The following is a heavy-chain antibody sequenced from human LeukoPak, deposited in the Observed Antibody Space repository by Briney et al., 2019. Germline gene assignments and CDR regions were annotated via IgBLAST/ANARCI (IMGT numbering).Heavy chain of an antibody. CDR2: IYHSGST. D-gene: IGHD3-10*01. Sequence: SETLSLTCTVSGGSISSYYWSWIRQPPGKGLEWIGSIYHSGSTYYNPSLKSRVTISVDTSKNQFSLKLSSVTAADTAVYYCARDLRYYGSGSYYYFDYWGQGTLVTVSS. V-gene: IGHV4-38-2*02. CDR1: GGSISSYY. J-gene: IGHJ4*02. CDR3: ARDLRYYGSGSYYYFDY.